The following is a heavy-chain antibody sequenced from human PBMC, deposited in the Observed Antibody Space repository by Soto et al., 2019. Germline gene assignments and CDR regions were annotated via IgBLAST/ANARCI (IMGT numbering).Heavy chain of an antibody. CDR2: ISWNSGSI. Sequence: ESGGGLVQPGRCLRLSCAASGFTFDDYAMHWVRQAPGKGLEWVSGISWNSGSIGYADSVKGRFTISRDNAKNSLYLQMNSLRAEDTALYYCAKDSKAVAADDAFDIWGQGTMVTVSS. D-gene: IGHD6-19*01. CDR3: AKDSKAVAADDAFDI. J-gene: IGHJ3*02. V-gene: IGHV3-9*01. CDR1: GFTFDDYA.